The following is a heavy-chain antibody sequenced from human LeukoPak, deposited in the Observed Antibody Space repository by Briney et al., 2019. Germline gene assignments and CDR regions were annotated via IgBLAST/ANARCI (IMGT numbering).Heavy chain of an antibody. D-gene: IGHD4-17*01. CDR2: ISSSSSDI. CDR3: AREIGDLGGYFDY. J-gene: IGHJ4*02. CDR1: GFTFSSYS. Sequence: PGGSLRLSCAASGFTFSSYSMNWVRQAPGKGLEWVSSISSSSSDIYYADSVKGRFTISRDNAKNSLYLQMNSLRAEDTAVYYCAREIGDLGGYFDYWGQGTLVTVSS. V-gene: IGHV3-21*01.